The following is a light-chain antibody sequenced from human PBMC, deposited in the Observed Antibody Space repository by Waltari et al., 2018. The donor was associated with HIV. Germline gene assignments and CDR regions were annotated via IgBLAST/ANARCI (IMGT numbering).Light chain of an antibody. J-gene: IGLJ1*01. CDR2: GNS. Sequence: QSVLTQPPSVSGAPGQRVTISCTGSSSNIAAGYDVHWYQQLPGTARKRLKDGNSNRPSGGPDRSSGAKSGTSAALAITGLQAEDEADYYGQSYDSSLSGYVVGTGTKVTVL. CDR3: QSYDSSLSGYV. CDR1: SSNIAAGYD. V-gene: IGLV1-40*01.